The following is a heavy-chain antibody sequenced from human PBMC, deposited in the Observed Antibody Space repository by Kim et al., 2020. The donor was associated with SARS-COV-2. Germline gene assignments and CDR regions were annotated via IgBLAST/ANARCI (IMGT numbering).Heavy chain of an antibody. V-gene: IGHV3-21*01. Sequence: GGSLRLSCAASGFTFSSYGMHWVRQAPGKGLEWVASISSSGSHIYYADSVKGRFTISRDNAKNSLYLQMNSLRAEDTAVYYCARGGGGSCYGRPNYYYYTDVWGKGTTVTVSS. D-gene: IGHD2-15*01. CDR2: ISSSGSHI. CDR3: ARGGGGSCYGRPNYYYYTDV. CDR1: GFTFSSYG. J-gene: IGHJ6*03.